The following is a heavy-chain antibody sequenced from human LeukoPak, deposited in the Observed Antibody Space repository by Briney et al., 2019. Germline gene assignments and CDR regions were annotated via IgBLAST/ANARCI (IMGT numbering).Heavy chain of an antibody. CDR3: AKTYYYGSGSSTPIHY. CDR1: GYTFTGYY. CDR2: INPNSGGT. D-gene: IGHD3-10*01. Sequence: ASVKVSCKASGYTFTGYYMHWVRQAPGQGLEWMGWINPNSGGTNYAQKFQGRVTMTRDTSISTAYMELSRLRSDDTAVYYCAKTYYYGSGSSTPIHYWGQGTLVTVSS. V-gene: IGHV1-2*02. J-gene: IGHJ4*02.